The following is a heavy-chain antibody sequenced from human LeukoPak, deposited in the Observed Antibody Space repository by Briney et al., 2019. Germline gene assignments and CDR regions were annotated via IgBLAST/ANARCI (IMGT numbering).Heavy chain of an antibody. CDR1: GGSISSSSYY. J-gene: IGHJ3*02. V-gene: IGHV4-39*06. CDR3: ARGHRGGRGRFLEWLQQPGSYAFDI. CDR2: IYYSGST. D-gene: IGHD3-3*01. Sequence: RASETLSLTCTVSGGSISSSSYYWGWIRQPPGKGLEWIGSIYYSGSTYYNPSLKSRVTISVDTSKNQFPLKLSSVTAADTAVYYCARGHRGGRGRFLEWLQQPGSYAFDIWGQGTMVTVSS.